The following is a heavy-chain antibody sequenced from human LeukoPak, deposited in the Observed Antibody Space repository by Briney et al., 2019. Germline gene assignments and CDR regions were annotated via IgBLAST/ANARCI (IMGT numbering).Heavy chain of an antibody. D-gene: IGHD6-6*01. CDR3: ARRYSSSSPLDY. CDR2: IYYSGST. V-gene: IGHV4-39*01. CDR1: GGSISSSSYY. J-gene: IGHJ4*02. Sequence: SETLSLTCNVSGGSISSSSYYWGWIRQPPGKGLEWIGSIYYSGSTYYNPSLKSRVTISVDTSKNQFSLKLSSVTAADTAVYYCARRYSSSSPLDYWGQGTLVTVSS.